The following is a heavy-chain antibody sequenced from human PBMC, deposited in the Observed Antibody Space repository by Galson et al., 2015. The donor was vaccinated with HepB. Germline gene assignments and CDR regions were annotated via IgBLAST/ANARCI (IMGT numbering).Heavy chain of an antibody. CDR2: IHRNGGFT. J-gene: IGHJ6*03. CDR3: VRGGFWSGYLGLDYYYFYYMDV. V-gene: IGHV3-20*04. CDR1: GFIFDDYG. Sequence: SLRLSCAASGFIFDDYGMSWVRQSPGKGLEWVSGIHRNGGFTAYADSVKGRFTISRDNAKNSLYLQMNSLRADDTALYYCVRGGFWSGYLGLDYYYFYYMDVWGKGTTVTVSS. D-gene: IGHD3-3*01.